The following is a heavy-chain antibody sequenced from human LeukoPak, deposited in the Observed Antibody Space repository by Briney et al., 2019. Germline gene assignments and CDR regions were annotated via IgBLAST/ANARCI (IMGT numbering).Heavy chain of an antibody. CDR2: INPSGGST. V-gene: IGHV1-46*01. D-gene: IGHD3-22*01. Sequence: ASVKVSCKASGYTFTSYYMHWVRQAPGQGLEWMGIINPSGGSTSYAQKFQGRVTMTRDTSTSTVYMELSSLRSEDTAVYYCATDYYYDSSGYYGSPKDYFDYWGQGTLVTVSS. CDR3: ATDYYYDSSGYYGSPKDYFDY. J-gene: IGHJ4*02. CDR1: GYTFTSYY.